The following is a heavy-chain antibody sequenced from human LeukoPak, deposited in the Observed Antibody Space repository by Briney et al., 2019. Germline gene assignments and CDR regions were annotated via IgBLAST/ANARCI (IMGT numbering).Heavy chain of an antibody. CDR2: IYHSGST. CDR1: GYSISSGYY. CDR3: ARGRGYNSFDI. J-gene: IGHJ3*02. D-gene: IGHD5-18*01. V-gene: IGHV4-38-2*01. Sequence: PSETLSLTCAVSGYSISSGYYWGWIRQPPGKGLEWIGSIYHSGSTYYNPSLKSRVTISVDTSKKQFSLKLSSVTAADTAVYYCARGRGYNSFDIWGQGTMVTVSS.